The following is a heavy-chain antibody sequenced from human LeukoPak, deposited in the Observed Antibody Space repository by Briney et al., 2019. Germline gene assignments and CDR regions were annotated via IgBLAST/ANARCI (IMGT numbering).Heavy chain of an antibody. CDR2: IWYDVGNK. Sequence: TLTLSSAPSTFTINSNSMHWVRQAPGKGLEWVAVIWYDVGNKYYADSVKGRITISRDDSMNTVYLQMNSLRAEDTAVYYCAKAGQSGYSYGSFDYWGQGTLVTVSS. V-gene: IGHV3-33*06. J-gene: IGHJ4*02. CDR3: AKAGQSGYSYGSFDY. D-gene: IGHD5-18*01. CDR1: TFTINSNS.